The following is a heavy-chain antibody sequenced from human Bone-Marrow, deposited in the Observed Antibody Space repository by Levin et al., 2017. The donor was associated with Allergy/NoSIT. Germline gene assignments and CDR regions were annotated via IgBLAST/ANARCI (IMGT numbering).Heavy chain of an antibody. CDR3: TRDSTPYGDYPGVFDY. Sequence: GESLKISCAASGFTFTSHGVHWVRQAPGKGLQWVAVIWYNGDNKFYADTVKGRFTVSRDNSKNTAYLQINSLRPEDTGIYYCTRDSTPYGDYPGVFDYWGQGTLVTVSS. D-gene: IGHD4-17*01. J-gene: IGHJ4*02. CDR1: GFTFTSHG. CDR2: IWYNGDNK. V-gene: IGHV3-33*01.